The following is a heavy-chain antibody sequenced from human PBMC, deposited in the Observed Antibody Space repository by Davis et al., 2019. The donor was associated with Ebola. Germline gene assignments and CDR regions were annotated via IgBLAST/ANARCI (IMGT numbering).Heavy chain of an antibody. CDR2: INHSGST. J-gene: IGHJ6*02. Sequence: MPSETLSLTCAVYGGSFSGYYWSCIRQPPGKGLEWIGEINHSGSTNYNPSIKSRVTISVDPSKNQFPLKLSSVTAADTAVYYCARVGVVVVPAAMFDYYYGMDVWGQGTTVTVSS. V-gene: IGHV4-34*01. CDR3: ARVGVVVVPAAMFDYYYGMDV. D-gene: IGHD2-2*01. CDR1: GGSFSGYY.